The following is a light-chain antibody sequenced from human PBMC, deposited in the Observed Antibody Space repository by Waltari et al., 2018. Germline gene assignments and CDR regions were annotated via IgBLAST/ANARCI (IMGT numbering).Light chain of an antibody. CDR3: QQSDSTPRT. CDR2: AAS. V-gene: IGKV1-39*01. J-gene: IGKJ1*01. CDR1: QSSSSY. Sequence: DIQMPQSPSSLSASVGDRVTITCRARQSSSSYLTWYQQKPGKAPKLLIYAASSWQSGVPSRCSGSGSGTDFTLTISSLQPEDFATYYCQQSDSTPRTFGQGTKVEIK.